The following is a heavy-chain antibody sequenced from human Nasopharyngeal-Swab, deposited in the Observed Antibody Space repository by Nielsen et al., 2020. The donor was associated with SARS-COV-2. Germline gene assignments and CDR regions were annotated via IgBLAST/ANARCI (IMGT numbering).Heavy chain of an antibody. J-gene: IGHJ4*02. V-gene: IGHV3-30-3*01. CDR1: GFTFSSYA. CDR2: ISYDGNNK. Sequence: GSLRLSCAASGFTFSSYAMHWVRQAPGKGLEWVAVISYDGNNKYYADSVKGRFTISRDNSKNTLYLQMNSLRAEDTAVYYCARGPAARGYFDCWGQGSLVTVSS. D-gene: IGHD2-2*01. CDR3: ARGPAARGYFDC.